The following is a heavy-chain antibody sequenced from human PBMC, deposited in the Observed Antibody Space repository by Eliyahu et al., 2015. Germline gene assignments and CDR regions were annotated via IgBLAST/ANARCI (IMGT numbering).Heavy chain of an antibody. CDR2: ISSGSDII. CDR3: ARRRMNCGGDCYPLDGFDI. J-gene: IGHJ3*02. V-gene: IGHV3-48*02. Sequence: VSYISSGSDIIYDADSVKGRFTISRDNAKNSLYLQMSSLRDEDTAVYYCARRRMNCGGDCYPLDGFDIWGQGTMVTVSS. D-gene: IGHD2-21*02.